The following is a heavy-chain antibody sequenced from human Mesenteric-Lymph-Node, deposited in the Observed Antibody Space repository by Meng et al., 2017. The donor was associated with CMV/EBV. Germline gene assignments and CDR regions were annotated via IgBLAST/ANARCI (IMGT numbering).Heavy chain of an antibody. J-gene: IGHJ3*02. V-gene: IGHV3-30-3*01. D-gene: IGHD2-2*01. CDR3: VRDRYCSSTSCLDALDI. CDR2: ISYDGSNK. Sequence: GESLKISCAASGFTFNSYAMHWVRQAPGKGLEWVAIISYDGSNKYYADSVQGRVTISRDNSKNTLYVQMNSLRAEDTAVYYCVRDRYCSSTSCLDALDIWGQGTLVTVSS. CDR1: GFTFNSYA.